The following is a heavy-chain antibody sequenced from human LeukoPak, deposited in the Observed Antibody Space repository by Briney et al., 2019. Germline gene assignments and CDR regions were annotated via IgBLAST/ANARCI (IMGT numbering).Heavy chain of an antibody. J-gene: IGHJ4*02. V-gene: IGHV3-23*01. CDR3: ATSELSPWRITIFGVVINEF. CDR2: ISGSGGST. CDR1: GFTFSSYA. D-gene: IGHD3-3*01. Sequence: GGSLRLSCAASGFTFSSYAMSWVRQAPGKGLEWVSAISGSGGSTYYADSVKGRFTISRDNSKNTLYLQMNSLRAEDTAVYYCATSELSPWRITIFGVVINEFWGQGTLVTVSS.